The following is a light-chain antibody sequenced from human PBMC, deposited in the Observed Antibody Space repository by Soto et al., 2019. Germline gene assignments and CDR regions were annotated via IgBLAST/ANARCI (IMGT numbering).Light chain of an antibody. CDR2: DAS. CDR3: QQYNSYSRT. V-gene: IGKV1-5*01. Sequence: DIQMTQSPSTLSASVGDRITISCRASQSISSWLVWYQLKPGKAPKLLIYDASNLESGVPSRFSGSRSGTEFTLTISSLQPDDFATYYCQQYNSYSRTFGQGTKVEIK. J-gene: IGKJ1*01. CDR1: QSISSW.